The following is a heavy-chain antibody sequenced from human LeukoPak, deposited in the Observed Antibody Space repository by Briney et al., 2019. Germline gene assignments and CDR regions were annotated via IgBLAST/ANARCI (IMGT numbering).Heavy chain of an antibody. Sequence: ISAYNGKSNHAQKLQGRVTMTTDTSTSTAYMELRTLRSDDTAVYYCARAGQTVVVPAAYDYWGQGTLVTVSS. CDR3: ARAGQTVVVPAAYDY. D-gene: IGHD2-2*01. J-gene: IGHJ4*02. CDR2: ISAYNGKS. V-gene: IGHV1-18*01.